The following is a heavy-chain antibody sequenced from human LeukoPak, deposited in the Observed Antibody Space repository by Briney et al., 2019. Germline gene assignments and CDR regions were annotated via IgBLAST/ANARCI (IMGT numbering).Heavy chain of an antibody. CDR1: GYTFTSYG. CDR2: ISAYNGNT. Sequence: ASVKVSCKASGYTFTSYGISWVRQAPGQGLEWMGWISAYNGNTNYAQKLQGRVTMTTDTSTSTAYMELRSLRSDDTAVYYCARYVPHVLRFLEWSPRSPEGAFDIWGQGTMVTVSS. V-gene: IGHV1-18*01. CDR3: ARYVPHVLRFLEWSPRSPEGAFDI. J-gene: IGHJ3*02. D-gene: IGHD3-3*01.